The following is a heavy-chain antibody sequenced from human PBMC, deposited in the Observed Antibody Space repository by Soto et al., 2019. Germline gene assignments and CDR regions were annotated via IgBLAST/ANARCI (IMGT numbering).Heavy chain of an antibody. D-gene: IGHD3-10*02. V-gene: IGHV4-34*01. J-gene: IGHJ4*02. CDR1: GGSFSGYY. CDR2: ITHSGST. Sequence: SSETLSLTCAVYGGSFSGYYWTWIRQPPGKGLEWIGGITHSGSTNYNPSLKSRVTISVDTSKNQFSLNLNSVTAADTAVYYCARSSVRGWSYWGQGTLVTVSS. CDR3: ARSSVRGWSY.